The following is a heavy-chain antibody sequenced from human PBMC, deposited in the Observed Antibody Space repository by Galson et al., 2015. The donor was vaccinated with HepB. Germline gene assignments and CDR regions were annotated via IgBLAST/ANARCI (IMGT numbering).Heavy chain of an antibody. Sequence: SLRLSCAASGFTFSSYSMNWVRQAPGKGLEWVSYISSSSSTIYYADSVKGRFTISRDNAKNSLYLQMNSLRAEDTAVYYCARDRDSSGWPDAFDIWGQGTMVTVSS. V-gene: IGHV3-48*01. CDR2: ISSSSSTI. CDR3: ARDRDSSGWPDAFDI. J-gene: IGHJ3*02. D-gene: IGHD6-19*01. CDR1: GFTFSSYS.